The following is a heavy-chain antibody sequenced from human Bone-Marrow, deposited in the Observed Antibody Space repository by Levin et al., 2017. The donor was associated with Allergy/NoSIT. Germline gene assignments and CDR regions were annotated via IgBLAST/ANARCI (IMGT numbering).Heavy chain of an antibody. CDR3: ATVKRGPHATVTTPGWFDP. D-gene: IGHD4-11*01. J-gene: IGHJ5*02. Sequence: KISCKASGGTFSSYAISWVRQAPGQGLEWMGGIIPIFGTANYAQKFQGRVTITADKSTSTAYMELSSLRSEDTAVYYCATVKRGPHATVTTPGWFDPWGQGTLVTVSS. V-gene: IGHV1-69*06. CDR1: GGTFSSYA. CDR2: IIPIFGTA.